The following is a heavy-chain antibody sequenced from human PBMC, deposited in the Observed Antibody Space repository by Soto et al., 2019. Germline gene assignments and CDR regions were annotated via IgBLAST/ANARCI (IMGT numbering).Heavy chain of an antibody. CDR3: TKRRPQYFDD. CDR2: ITGSGFDT. J-gene: IGHJ4*02. Sequence: EVQLLESGGGFIQPGGSLKLPCAASGFTFSNYAMAGVRQAPGKGLEWVSFITGSGFDTYTTDSVRGRFTVSRDNSRSTLFLQMDGLGVEDTAVYYCTKRRPQYFDDWGQGTLVTVSP. CDR1: GFTFSNYA. V-gene: IGHV3-23*01.